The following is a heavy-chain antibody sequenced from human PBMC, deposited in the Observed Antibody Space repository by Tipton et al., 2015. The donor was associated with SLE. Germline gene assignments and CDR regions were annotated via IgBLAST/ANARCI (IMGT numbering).Heavy chain of an antibody. CDR2: VYSGGNT. V-gene: IGHV3-53*05. D-gene: IGHD3-9*01. CDR3: VKESSYDSLTGHMAVYGMDV. J-gene: IGHJ6*02. CDR1: GFTISTNY. Sequence: SLRLSCAASGFTISTNYMSWVRQAPGKGLEWVSLVYSGGNTFYADSVKGRFTISRDNAKNSLYLQMNSLRAEDTALYYCVKESSYDSLTGHMAVYGMDVWGQGTTVIVSS.